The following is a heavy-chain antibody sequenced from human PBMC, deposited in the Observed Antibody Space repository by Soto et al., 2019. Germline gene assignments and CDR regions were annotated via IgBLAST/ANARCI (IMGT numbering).Heavy chain of an antibody. Sequence: SETLSLTCTVSGGSISSYYWSWIRQPPGKGLEWIGYIYYSGSTNYNPSLKSRVTISVDTSKNQFSLKLSSVTAADTAVYYCARDQYSGWFDPWGQGTLVTVSS. CDR3: ARDQYSGWFDP. J-gene: IGHJ5*02. CDR1: GGSISSYY. D-gene: IGHD2-15*01. V-gene: IGHV4-59*01. CDR2: IYYSGST.